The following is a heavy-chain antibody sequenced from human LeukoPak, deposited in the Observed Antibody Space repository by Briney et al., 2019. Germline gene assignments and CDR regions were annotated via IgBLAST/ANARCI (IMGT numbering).Heavy chain of an antibody. J-gene: IGHJ4*02. CDR2: ISSSSGHT. D-gene: IGHD7-27*01. Sequence: GGSLRLSCAASGFIFSDYPMTWVRQAPGQGLEWVSYISSSSGHTEYADSVKGRFTVSRDNAKNSLFLQMSSLRAEDTAVYYCARDPGDFALDWGQGTLVTVSS. V-gene: IGHV3-11*06. CDR3: ARDPGDFALD. CDR1: GFIFSDYP.